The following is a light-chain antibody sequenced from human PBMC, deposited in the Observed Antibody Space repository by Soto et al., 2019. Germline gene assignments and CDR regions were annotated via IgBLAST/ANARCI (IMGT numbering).Light chain of an antibody. V-gene: IGKV3-11*01. CDR3: KQHVNWPLS. CDR1: QSVNIY. Sequence: EIVLTQSPATLSLSPGERATLSCRTSQSVNIYFAWSQQKPGQAPRLRIYDASNIATGIPSTFSGSGSWTDFTVTNTRLEPSDCVVDYCKQHVNWPLSVGRVSKVEIK. CDR2: DAS. J-gene: IGKJ1*01.